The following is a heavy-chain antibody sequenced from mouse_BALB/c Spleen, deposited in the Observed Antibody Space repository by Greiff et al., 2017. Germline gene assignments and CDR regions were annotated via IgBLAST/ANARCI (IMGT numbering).Heavy chain of an antibody. CDR2: ISYSGST. D-gene: IGHD2-1*01. CDR1: GDSITSGY. CDR3: ARKDGNYVYYYAMDY. J-gene: IGHJ4*01. Sequence: EVQLQESGPSLVKPSQTLSLTCSVTGDSITSGYWNWIRKFPGNKLEYMGYISYSGSTYYNPSLKSRISITRDTSKNQYYLQLNSVTTEDTATYYCARKDGNYVYYYAMDYWGQGTSVTVSS. V-gene: IGHV3-8*02.